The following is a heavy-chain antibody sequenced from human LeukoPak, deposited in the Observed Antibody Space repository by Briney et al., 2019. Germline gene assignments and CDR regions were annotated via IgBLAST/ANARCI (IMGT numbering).Heavy chain of an antibody. CDR3: ARENVVGSTWGDIDY. Sequence: GGSLRLSCAASGLTLSSYWMSWVRQAPGMGLEWVANINEDGSKKFYVDSVKGRFTISRDNAKNSLYLQMNSLRAEDTAVYYCARENVVGSTWGDIDYWGQGTLVTVSS. V-gene: IGHV3-7*01. CDR2: INEDGSKK. CDR1: GLTLSSYW. J-gene: IGHJ4*02. D-gene: IGHD1-26*01.